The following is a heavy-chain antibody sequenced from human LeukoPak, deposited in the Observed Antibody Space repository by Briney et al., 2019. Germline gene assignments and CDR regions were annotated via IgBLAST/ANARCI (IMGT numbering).Heavy chain of an antibody. Sequence: AASVKVSCKASGGTFSSYAISWVRQAPGQGLEWMGGIIPIFGTANYAQKFQGRVTITTDESTSTAYMELSSLRSEDTAVYYCARLCTSHCYEMDVWGKGTTVTVSS. V-gene: IGHV1-69*05. CDR3: ARLCTSHCYEMDV. CDR1: GGTFSSYA. CDR2: IIPIFGTA. J-gene: IGHJ6*04. D-gene: IGHD2-2*01.